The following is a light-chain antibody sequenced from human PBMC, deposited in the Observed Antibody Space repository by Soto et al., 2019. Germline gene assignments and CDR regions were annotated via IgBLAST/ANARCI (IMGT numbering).Light chain of an antibody. CDR2: EDD. J-gene: IGLJ3*02. Sequence: NFMLTQPHSVSESPGKTVTISCTRSSGSIATNYVQWYQQRPGSSPTTVIYEDDQRPSGVPDRFSGSFDSSSNSASLTISRLQTEDEADYYCQSYDTSNWVFGGGTNLTVL. V-gene: IGLV6-57*01. CDR1: SGSIATNY. CDR3: QSYDTSNWV.